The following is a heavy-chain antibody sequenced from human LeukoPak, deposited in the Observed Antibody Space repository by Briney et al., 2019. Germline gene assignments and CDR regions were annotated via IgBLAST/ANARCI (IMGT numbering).Heavy chain of an antibody. CDR2: ISAYNGNT. V-gene: IGHV1-18*01. CDR3: ARDQSIAVAGTPTDY. CDR1: GGTFSSCA. D-gene: IGHD6-19*01. J-gene: IGHJ4*02. Sequence: GASVKVSCKASGGTFSSCAISWVRQAPGQGLEWMGWISAYNGNTNYAQKLQGRVTMTTDTSTSTAYMELRSLRSDDTAVYYCARDQSIAVAGTPTDYWGQGTLVTVSS.